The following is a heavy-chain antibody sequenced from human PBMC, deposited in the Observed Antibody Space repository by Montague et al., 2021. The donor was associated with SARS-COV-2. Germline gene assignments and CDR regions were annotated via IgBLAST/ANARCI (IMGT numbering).Heavy chain of an antibody. CDR3: ARRTYDILTGYDYGMDF. D-gene: IGHD3-9*01. Sequence: PALVKPTQTLTLTCTFSGFSLSTSGMCVSWIRQPPGKALEWLARIDLDDDKYYSTSLKTRLTISKDTSKNQVVLTMTNMDPVDTATYYCARRTYDILTGYDYGMDFWGQGTTVTVSS. V-gene: IGHV2-70*11. CDR2: IDLDDDK. J-gene: IGHJ6*02. CDR1: GFSLSTSGMC.